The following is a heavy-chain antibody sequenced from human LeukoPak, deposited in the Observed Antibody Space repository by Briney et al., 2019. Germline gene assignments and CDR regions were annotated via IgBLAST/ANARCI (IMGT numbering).Heavy chain of an antibody. J-gene: IGHJ5*02. V-gene: IGHV4-59*12. CDR2: IYYSGST. CDR3: ARRYWVRSWFDP. D-gene: IGHD1-14*01. CDR1: GGSISSYY. Sequence: SETLSLTCTVSGGSISSYYWSWIRQPPGKGLEWIGYIYYSGSTNYNPSLKSRVTISVDTSKNRFSLELSSVTAADTAVYYCARRYWVRSWFDPWGQGTLVTVSS.